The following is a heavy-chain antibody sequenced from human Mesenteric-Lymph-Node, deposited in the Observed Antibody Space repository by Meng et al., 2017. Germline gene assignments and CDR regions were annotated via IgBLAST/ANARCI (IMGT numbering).Heavy chain of an antibody. D-gene: IGHD3-10*01. J-gene: IGHJ5*02. CDR3: ARDYYGSGRVDP. CDR2: INHSGST. V-gene: IGHV4-34*01. CDR1: GGSFSGYY. Sequence: AQLQQWGAGLLKPSETLSLSCAVYGGSFSGYYWSWIRQPPGKGLEWIGEINHSGSTNYNPSLKSRVTISVDTSKNQFSLKLSSVTAADTAVYYCARDYYGSGRVDPWGQGTLVTVSS.